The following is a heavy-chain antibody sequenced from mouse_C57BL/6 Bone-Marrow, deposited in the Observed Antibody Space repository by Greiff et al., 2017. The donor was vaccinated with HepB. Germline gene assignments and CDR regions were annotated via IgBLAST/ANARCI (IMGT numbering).Heavy chain of an antibody. CDR2: IDPETGGT. J-gene: IGHJ4*01. Sequence: LVESGAELVRPGASVTLSCKASGYTFTDYEMHWVKQTPVHGLEWIGAIDPETGGTAYNQKFKGKAILTADKSSSTAYMELRSLTSEDSAVYYCTSPYGNYGYAMDYWGQGTSVTVSS. CDR3: TSPYGNYGYAMDY. CDR1: GYTFTDYE. D-gene: IGHD2-1*01. V-gene: IGHV1-15*01.